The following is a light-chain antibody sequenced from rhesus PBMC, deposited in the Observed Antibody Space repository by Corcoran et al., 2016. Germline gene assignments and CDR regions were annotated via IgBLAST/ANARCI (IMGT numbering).Light chain of an antibody. Sequence: DIQMTQSPSSLSASVGDTVTITCRASQSISSWLAWYQQKPGKAPKFLRYKASSLQSWVPSRFSGSGSGTDFTLTISSLQSEDFATYYCQQYSSRPPTFGQGTKVEIK. CDR1: QSISSW. V-gene: IGKV1-22*01. CDR3: QQYSSRPPT. CDR2: KAS. J-gene: IGKJ1*01.